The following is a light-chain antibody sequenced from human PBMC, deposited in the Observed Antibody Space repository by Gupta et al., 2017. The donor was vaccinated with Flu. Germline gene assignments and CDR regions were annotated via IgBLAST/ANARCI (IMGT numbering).Light chain of an antibody. J-gene: IGKJ3*01. CDR2: LAS. CDR1: QRLVNTNGHSY. CDR3: MQSLETPFT. V-gene: IGKV2-28*01. Sequence: VTPGEAASIACRASQRLVNTNGHSYLNWYQQKPGHSPRLLMYLASSRTAGVPERIEGSGAGTDFTLKIKRVEAEDVGTYYCMQSLETPFTFGPGTRVDF.